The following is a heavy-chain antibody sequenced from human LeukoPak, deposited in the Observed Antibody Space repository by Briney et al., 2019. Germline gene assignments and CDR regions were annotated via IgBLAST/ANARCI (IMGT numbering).Heavy chain of an antibody. J-gene: IGHJ6*02. Sequence: GRSPRLSCAASGFTFSSYAMHWVRQAPGKGLEWVAVISYDGSNKYYADSVKGRFTISRDNSKNTLYLQMNSLRAEDTAVYYCASLAAAGTSHYYYGMDVWGQGTTVTVSS. CDR2: ISYDGSNK. CDR1: GFTFSSYA. CDR3: ASLAAAGTSHYYYGMDV. D-gene: IGHD6-13*01. V-gene: IGHV3-30*04.